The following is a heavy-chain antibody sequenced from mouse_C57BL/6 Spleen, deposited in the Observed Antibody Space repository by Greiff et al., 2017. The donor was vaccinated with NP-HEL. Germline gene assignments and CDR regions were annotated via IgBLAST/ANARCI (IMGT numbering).Heavy chain of an antibody. Sequence: EVQLQQSGPVLVKPGASVKMSCKASGYTFTDYYMNWVKQSHGKSLEWIGVINPYNGGTSYNQKFKGKATLTVDKSSSTAYMELNSLTSEDSAVYYCARGELALDYWGQGTTLTVSS. CDR3: ARGELALDY. CDR1: GYTFTDYY. D-gene: IGHD4-1*01. CDR2: INPYNGGT. J-gene: IGHJ2*01. V-gene: IGHV1-19*01.